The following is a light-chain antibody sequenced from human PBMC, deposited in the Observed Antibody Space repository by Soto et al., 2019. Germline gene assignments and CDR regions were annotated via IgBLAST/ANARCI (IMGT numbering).Light chain of an antibody. CDR2: AAS. Sequence: DIQMTQSPSSPSASVGDRVTITCRASQSISSYLNWYQQKPGKAPKLLIYAASSLQGGVPSRFSGSGSGTDFTLTISSLQPEDFATYYCQQSYSTPPTFGQGTKV. J-gene: IGKJ1*01. V-gene: IGKV1-39*01. CDR1: QSISSY. CDR3: QQSYSTPPT.